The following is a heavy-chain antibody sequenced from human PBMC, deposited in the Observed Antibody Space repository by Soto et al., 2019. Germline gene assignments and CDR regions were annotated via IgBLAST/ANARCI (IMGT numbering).Heavy chain of an antibody. V-gene: IGHV3-21*01. CDR1: GFTFSGYS. D-gene: IGHD2-8*01. Sequence: EVQLVESGGGLVKPGGSLRLSCVASGFTFSGYSINWVRQAPGKGLEWVSYISGPSIYIYYADSVKGRFTISRDNAKSGVYLQMNSLRGADMAVYYCARGFRNGFNVWGQGTTVSVSS. CDR2: ISGPSIYI. J-gene: IGHJ6*02. CDR3: ARGFRNGFNV.